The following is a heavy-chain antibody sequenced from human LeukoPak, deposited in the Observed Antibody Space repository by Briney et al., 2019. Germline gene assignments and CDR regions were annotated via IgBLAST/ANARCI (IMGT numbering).Heavy chain of an antibody. Sequence: ASVKVTFKASVYTFTSYAMNWVRQAPGQGLDWMGWINTNTGNPTYAQGFTGRFVYPLDTSVSTAYLQISSLKAEDTTVYYCARAETGSYFWYYYYMDVWGKGTTVTVSS. CDR1: VYTFTSYA. CDR2: INTNTGNP. CDR3: ARAETGSYFWYYYYMDV. D-gene: IGHD1-26*01. V-gene: IGHV7-4-1*02. J-gene: IGHJ6*03.